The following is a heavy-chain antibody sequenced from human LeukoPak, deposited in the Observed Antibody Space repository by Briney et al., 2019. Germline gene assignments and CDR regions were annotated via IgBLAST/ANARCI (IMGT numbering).Heavy chain of an antibody. CDR2: INSDGSAT. CDR1: GFTFSSYW. Sequence: GGSLRLSCAASGFTFSSYWMHWVRHAPGKGLGWVSRINSDGSATSYVDSVKGRFTISRDNAKNTLYLQMNSLRAEDTAVYYCARGVYGSGSYSANNWGQGTLVTVSS. D-gene: IGHD3-10*01. CDR3: ARGVYGSGSYSANN. V-gene: IGHV3-74*01. J-gene: IGHJ4*02.